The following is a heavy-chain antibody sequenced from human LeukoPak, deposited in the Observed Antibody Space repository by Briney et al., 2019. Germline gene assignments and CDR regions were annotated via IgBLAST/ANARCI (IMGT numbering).Heavy chain of an antibody. CDR3: AKDGGLWVSAHWGDS. CDR1: GFTFSSYT. D-gene: IGHD7-27*01. CDR2: ITTSDGNT. V-gene: IGHV3-23*01. J-gene: IGHJ4*02. Sequence: GGSLRLSCAASGFTFSSYTMSWVRQAPGKGLEWVSTITTSDGNTYYADSVKGRFTVSRDNSKNTLYLQMNSLRAEDTAVYYCAKDGGLWVSAHWGDSWGRGTLVIVSS.